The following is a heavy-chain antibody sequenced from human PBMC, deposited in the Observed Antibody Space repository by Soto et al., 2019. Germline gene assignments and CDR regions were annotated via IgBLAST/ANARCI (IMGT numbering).Heavy chain of an antibody. D-gene: IGHD2-15*01. CDR1: GFTFSSYA. CDR3: AKTGHTRVVVAATRWFDP. CDR2: ISGSGGST. V-gene: IGHV3-23*01. J-gene: IGHJ5*02. Sequence: EVQLLESGGGLVQPGGSLRLSCAASGFTFSSYAMSWVRQAPGKGLEWVSAISGSGGSTYYADSVKGRFTISRDNSNNTLYLQMNSLRAEDTAVYYCAKTGHTRVVVAATRWFDPWGQGTLVTVSS.